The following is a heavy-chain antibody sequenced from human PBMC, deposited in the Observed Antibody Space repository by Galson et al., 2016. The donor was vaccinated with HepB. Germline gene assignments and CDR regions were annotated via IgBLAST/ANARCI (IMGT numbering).Heavy chain of an antibody. V-gene: IGHV3-11*01. CDR2: ISSSGSSM. CDR3: VRENDYTNYWDY. Sequence: SLRLSCAASGFTFSDSYMSWIRQAPGKGLEWVSYISSSGSSMYYADSVKGRFTISRDNAKKSLYLQMSGLRAEDTAVYYCVRENDYTNYWDYWGQGTLVTVSS. CDR1: GFTFSDSY. D-gene: IGHD4-11*01. J-gene: IGHJ4*02.